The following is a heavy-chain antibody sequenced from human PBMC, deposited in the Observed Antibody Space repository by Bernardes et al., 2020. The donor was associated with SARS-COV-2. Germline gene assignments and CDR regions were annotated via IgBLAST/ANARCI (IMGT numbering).Heavy chain of an antibody. CDR1: GYTFTAYV. J-gene: IGHJ4*02. Sequence: ASVKVSCKTSGYTFTAYVIIWVRQAPGQGLESMGWISAFNGYTKYGQKFQGRVTMTTETSTSTAYMELRSLRSDDTAVYYCARGLISDCSGGSCYPDYGDYFDYWGQGTLLTVSS. CDR3: ARGLISDCSGGSCYPDYGDYFDY. CDR2: ISAFNGYT. V-gene: IGHV1-18*01. D-gene: IGHD2-15*01.